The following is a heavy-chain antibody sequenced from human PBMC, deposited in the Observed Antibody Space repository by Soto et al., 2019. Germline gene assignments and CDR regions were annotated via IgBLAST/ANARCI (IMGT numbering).Heavy chain of an antibody. V-gene: IGHV3-74*01. CDR3: VRVKATSGWGAFDY. Sequence: EVELVESGGGLVQPGGSLRLSCTASGFTFSGFWMHWVRQAPGKGLVWVSRINGDGSVTNYADSVKGRFTISRDNAKNTLYLQMNSLGVEDTAVYYCVRVKATSGWGAFDYWGQGTLVTVSS. J-gene: IGHJ4*02. CDR1: GFTFSGFW. CDR2: INGDGSVT. D-gene: IGHD6-19*01.